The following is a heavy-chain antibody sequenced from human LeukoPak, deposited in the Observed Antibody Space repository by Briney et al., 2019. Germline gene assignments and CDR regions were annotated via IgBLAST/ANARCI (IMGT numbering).Heavy chain of an antibody. J-gene: IGHJ6*03. CDR1: GYTFTSYG. CDR3: ARRLERRSVDQRSGYYYYYYMDV. V-gene: IGHV1-18*01. D-gene: IGHD1-1*01. Sequence: ASVKVSCKASGYTFTSYGISWVRQAPGQGLEWMGWISAYNGNTNYAQKLQGRVTVTTDTSTSTAYMELRSLRSDDTAVYYCARRLERRSVDQRSGYYYYYYMDVWGKGTTVTISS. CDR2: ISAYNGNT.